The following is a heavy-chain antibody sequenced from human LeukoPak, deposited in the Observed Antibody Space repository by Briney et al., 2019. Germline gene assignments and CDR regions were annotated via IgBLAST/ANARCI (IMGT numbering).Heavy chain of an antibody. J-gene: IGHJ4*02. V-gene: IGHV1-3*01. Sequence: GASVKVSCKASGYTFTSYAMHWVRQAPGQRLEWMGWINAGNGNTKYSQKFQGRVTITRDTSASTAYMELSSLRSEDTAVYYCAREGSGSYWSYDYWGQGTLVTVSS. CDR1: GYTFTSYA. CDR2: INAGNGNT. CDR3: AREGSGSYWSYDY. D-gene: IGHD1-26*01.